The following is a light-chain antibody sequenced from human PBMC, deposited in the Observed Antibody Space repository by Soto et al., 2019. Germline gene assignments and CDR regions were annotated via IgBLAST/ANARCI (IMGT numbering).Light chain of an antibody. Sequence: DIQMTQSPSSLSASVGDRVTITCQASQDISNYLNWYQQKPGKAPKLLIYDAYNLETGVPSRFSGSESGTDYTFTISSLQPEDIATYYCHQYDNITPLTFGGKTKVEIK. CDR1: QDISNY. CDR2: DAY. J-gene: IGKJ4*01. CDR3: HQYDNITPLT. V-gene: IGKV1-33*01.